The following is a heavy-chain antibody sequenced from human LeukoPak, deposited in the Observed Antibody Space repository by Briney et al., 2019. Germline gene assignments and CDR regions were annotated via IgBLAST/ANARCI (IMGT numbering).Heavy chain of an antibody. CDR1: GGTFSSYA. Sequence: GASVKVSCKASGGTFSSYAISLVRQAPGQGLEWMGRIIPIFGTANYAQKFQGRVTITTDESTSTAYMELSSLRSEDTAVYYCACGYSYGSFDYWGQGTRVTVSS. D-gene: IGHD5-18*01. CDR2: IIPIFGTA. J-gene: IGHJ4*02. V-gene: IGHV1-69*05. CDR3: ACGYSYGSFDY.